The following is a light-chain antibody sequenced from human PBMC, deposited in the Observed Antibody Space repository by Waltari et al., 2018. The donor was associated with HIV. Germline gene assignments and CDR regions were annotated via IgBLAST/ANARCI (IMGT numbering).Light chain of an antibody. CDR2: SNN. CDR3: AAWDDGLNAWV. J-gene: IGLJ3*02. CDR1: SSNIGSNY. Sequence: QSVLTQPPSASGTPGQRVTISCSGSSSNIGSNYVYWYQQLPGTAPKLLIYSNNQRPSGVPDRISGAKSGTSASLAISGLQSVDEADYYCAAWDDGLNAWVFGGGTKLTVL. V-gene: IGLV1-44*01.